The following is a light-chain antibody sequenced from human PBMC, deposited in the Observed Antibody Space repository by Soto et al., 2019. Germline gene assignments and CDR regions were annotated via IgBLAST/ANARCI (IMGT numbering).Light chain of an antibody. CDR2: GAS. CDR1: QSVSSR. J-gene: IGKJ1*01. CDR3: QQYNNWPQT. Sequence: EVVMTQSPATLSVSPGERVTLSCRASQSVSSRLAWYQQKPGQSPRLLIYGASTRATGIPVRFSGSGSGTEFTLTISSLQSEDFAVYYCQQYNNWPQTFGQGTKVDIK. V-gene: IGKV3-15*01.